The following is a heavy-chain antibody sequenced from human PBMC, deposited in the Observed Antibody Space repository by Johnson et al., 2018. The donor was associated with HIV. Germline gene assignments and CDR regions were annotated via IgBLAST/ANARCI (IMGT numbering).Heavy chain of an antibody. CDR1: GFTFDDYG. CDR2: INWNGGST. Sequence: EQLVESWGGVVRPGGSLRLSCAASGFTFDDYGMSWVRQAPGKGLEWVSGINWNGGSTGYADSVKGRFTISRDNAKNSLYLQMNSLRAEDTALYYCARVGDRAMIVGGTDAFDIWGQGTMVTVSS. D-gene: IGHD3-22*01. V-gene: IGHV3-20*04. J-gene: IGHJ3*02. CDR3: ARVGDRAMIVGGTDAFDI.